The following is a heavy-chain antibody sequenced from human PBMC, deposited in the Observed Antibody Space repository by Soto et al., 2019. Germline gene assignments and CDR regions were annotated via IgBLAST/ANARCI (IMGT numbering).Heavy chain of an antibody. J-gene: IGHJ4*02. V-gene: IGHV4-34*01. Sequence: SETLSLTCAVYGGTFSAYYWSWIRQPPGKGLEWMGEVNHSGSTNYNPSLKSRVSISIDTSKSQFSLKLSSVTAADTATYYCARGDFVRDYWGQGTLVTVSS. CDR2: VNHSGST. CDR3: ARGDFVRDY. D-gene: IGHD3-3*01. CDR1: GGTFSAYY.